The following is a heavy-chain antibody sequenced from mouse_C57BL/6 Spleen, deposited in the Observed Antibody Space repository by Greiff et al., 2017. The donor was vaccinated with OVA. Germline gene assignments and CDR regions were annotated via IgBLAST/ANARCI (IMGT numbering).Heavy chain of an antibody. V-gene: IGHV6-6*01. J-gene: IGHJ2*01. CDR3: TRGRTGPVYFDY. CDR2: IRHKANNHAT. Sequence: EVQVVESGGGLVQPGGSMKLSCAASGFTFSDAWMDWVRQSPEKGLEWVAEIRHKANNHATYYAESVKGRLTISRDDSKSSVYLQMNSLSAEDTGIYYCTRGRTGPVYFDYWGQGTTLTVSS. D-gene: IGHD3-1*01. CDR1: GFTFSDAW.